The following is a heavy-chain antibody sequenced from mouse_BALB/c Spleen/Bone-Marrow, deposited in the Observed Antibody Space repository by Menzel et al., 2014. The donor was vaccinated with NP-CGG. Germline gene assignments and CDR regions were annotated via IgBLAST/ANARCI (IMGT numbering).Heavy chain of an antibody. CDR1: GYTFTSYT. CDR3: AREYGNYRFAY. V-gene: IGHV1-4*02. D-gene: IGHD2-10*02. Sequence: VQGVESAAELARPGASVKMSCKASGYTFTSYTMHWVKQRPGQGLEWIGYINPSSGYTEYNQKFKDKTTLTADKSSSTAYMQLSSLTSEDSAVYYCAREYGNYRFAYWGQGTLVTVSA. J-gene: IGHJ3*01. CDR2: INPSSGYT.